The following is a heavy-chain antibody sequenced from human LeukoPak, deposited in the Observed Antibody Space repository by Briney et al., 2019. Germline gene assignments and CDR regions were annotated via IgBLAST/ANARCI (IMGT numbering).Heavy chain of an antibody. V-gene: IGHV3-53*01. J-gene: IGHJ4*02. CDR2: IYSDNT. Sequence: PGGSLRLSCTVSGFTVSSNSMSWVRQAPGKGLEWVSFIYSDNTHYSDSVKGRFTISRDNSKNTLYLQMNSLRAEDTAVYYCTTDPDNYYDSSGYSNGSSGYYFDYWGQGTLVTVSS. D-gene: IGHD3-22*01. CDR3: TTDPDNYYDSSGYSNGSSGYYFDY. CDR1: GFTVSSNS.